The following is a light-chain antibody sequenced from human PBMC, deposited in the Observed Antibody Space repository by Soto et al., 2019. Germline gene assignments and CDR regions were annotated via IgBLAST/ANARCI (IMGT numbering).Light chain of an antibody. CDR3: QQYNDLST. Sequence: DIQMTQSPSTLPASVGDRVTVTCRASQSIRSWLAWYQQKPGKAPNLLIYKASTLESGVPSRFSGSGSGTEFTLAISSLQPEDFATYYCQQYNDLSTFGGGTKVDIK. CDR2: KAS. J-gene: IGKJ4*01. CDR1: QSIRSW. V-gene: IGKV1-5*03.